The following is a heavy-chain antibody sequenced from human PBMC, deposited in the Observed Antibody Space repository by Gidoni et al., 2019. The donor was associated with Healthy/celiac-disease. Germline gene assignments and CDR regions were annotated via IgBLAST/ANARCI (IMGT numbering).Heavy chain of an antibody. J-gene: IGHJ6*02. Sequence: QVQLQQWGAGLLKPSETLSLTCAVYGGSFSGYYWRWIRQPPGKGLEWIGEINHSGSTNYNPSLKSRVTISVDTSKNQFSLKLSSVTAADTAVYYCARGLGYDFWSGYYNYYYGMDVWGQGTTVTVSS. CDR2: INHSGST. CDR1: GGSFSGYY. D-gene: IGHD3-3*01. V-gene: IGHV4-34*01. CDR3: ARGLGYDFWSGYYNYYYGMDV.